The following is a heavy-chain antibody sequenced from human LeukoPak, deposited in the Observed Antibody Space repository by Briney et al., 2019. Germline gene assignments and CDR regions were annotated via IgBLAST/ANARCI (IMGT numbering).Heavy chain of an antibody. CDR2: ISSSSHSI. J-gene: IGHJ3*01. CDR1: GFAFSNYN. Sequence: PGGSLRLSCAASGFAFSNYNMNWVRQARGKGLEWVSYISSSSHSIYYADSVKGRFTVSRDNAQDSLYLQLNNLKAGDTAVYYCARALTGDALYLWGQGTMVTVSS. V-gene: IGHV3-48*01. D-gene: IGHD1-14*01. CDR3: ARALTGDALYL.